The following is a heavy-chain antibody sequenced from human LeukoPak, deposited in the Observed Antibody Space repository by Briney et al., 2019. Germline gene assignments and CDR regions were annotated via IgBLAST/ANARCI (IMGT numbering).Heavy chain of an antibody. CDR3: ARGGRIQLWSHDTFDI. D-gene: IGHD5-18*01. V-gene: IGHV3-30-3*01. Sequence: GGSLRLSCAASGFTFSSYAMHGVREAPGKGREWVAVISYDGSNRFYADAVKGRVTISRDNSKNTLYLQMNGLRAEDTALYYCARGGRIQLWSHDTFDIWGQGTMVTVSS. J-gene: IGHJ3*02. CDR1: GFTFSSYA. CDR2: ISYDGSNR.